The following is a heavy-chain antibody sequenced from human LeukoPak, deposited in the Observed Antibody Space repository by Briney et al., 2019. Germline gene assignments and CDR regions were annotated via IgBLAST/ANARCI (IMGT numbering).Heavy chain of an antibody. Sequence: ASVKVSCKAFGYSFTSYPLHWVRQAPGQRPEWMGWILTGNGSTKYSEKFQGRITISRDTSATTVYMELSSLRSEDTALYFCTRDRIAIFDYWGQGTLVTVSS. CDR3: TRDRIAIFDY. D-gene: IGHD3-3*01. CDR2: ILTGNGST. V-gene: IGHV1-3*04. J-gene: IGHJ4*02. CDR1: GYSFTSYP.